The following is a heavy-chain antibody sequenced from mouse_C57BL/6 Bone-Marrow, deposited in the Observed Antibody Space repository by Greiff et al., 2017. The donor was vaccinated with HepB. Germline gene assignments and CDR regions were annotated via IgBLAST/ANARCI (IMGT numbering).Heavy chain of an antibody. J-gene: IGHJ3*01. CDR1: GYTFTSYW. D-gene: IGHD1-1*01. CDR3: AWYYGSSSAWFAY. Sequence: VQLQQPGAELVKPGASVKLSCKASGYTFTSYWMQWVKQRPGQGLEWIGEIDPSDSYTNYNQKFKGKATLTVETSPSTAYMQLSSLTSEDSAVYYCAWYYGSSSAWFAYWGQGTLVTVSA. V-gene: IGHV1-50*01. CDR2: IDPSDSYT.